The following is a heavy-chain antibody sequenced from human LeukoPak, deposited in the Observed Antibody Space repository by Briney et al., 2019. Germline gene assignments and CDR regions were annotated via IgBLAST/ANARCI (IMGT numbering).Heavy chain of an antibody. CDR3: AREIFGSGSYPDS. CDR1: GFAFNTYA. CDR2: IWHDGSHK. Sequence: GGSLRLSCAASGFAFNTYAMHWVRRAPGQGLEWVALIWHDGSHKFYSNSVRGQFTIFRDNSKNTVSLQMNNLRPEDTAVYYCAREIFGSGSYPDSWGQGTLVTVSS. D-gene: IGHD3-10*01. J-gene: IGHJ4*02. V-gene: IGHV3-33*01.